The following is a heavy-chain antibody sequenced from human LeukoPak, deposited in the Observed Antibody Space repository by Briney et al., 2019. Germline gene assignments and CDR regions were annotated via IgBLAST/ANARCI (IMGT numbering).Heavy chain of an antibody. CDR2: ISTSSNYI. V-gene: IGHV3-21*01. CDR1: GFTFSSYS. CDR3: ARELYSSSSRWFDP. J-gene: IGHJ5*02. D-gene: IGHD6-6*01. Sequence: GGSLRLSCAASGFTFSSYSMNWVRQAPGKGLEWVSFISTSSNYIYYADSVKGRFTIFRDNAKNSLYLQMNSLRAEDTAVYYCARELYSSSSRWFDPWGQGTLVTVSS.